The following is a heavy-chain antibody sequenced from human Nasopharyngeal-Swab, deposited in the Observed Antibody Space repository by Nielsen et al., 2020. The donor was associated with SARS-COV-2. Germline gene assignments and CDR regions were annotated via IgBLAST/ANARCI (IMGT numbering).Heavy chain of an antibody. V-gene: IGHV3-23*01. D-gene: IGHD3-22*01. CDR2: ISGSGGST. CDR1: GFTFSSYA. J-gene: IGHJ4*02. Sequence: GGSLRLSCAASGFTFSSYAISWVRQAPGKGLEWVSAISGSGGSTYYADSVKGRFTISRDNSKNTLYLQMNSLRAEDTAVYYCAKDRRRGINMIVVVTGGFDYWGQGTLVTVSS. CDR3: AKDRRRGINMIVVVTGGFDY.